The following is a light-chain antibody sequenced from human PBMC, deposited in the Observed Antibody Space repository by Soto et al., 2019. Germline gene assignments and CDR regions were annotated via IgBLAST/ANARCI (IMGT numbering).Light chain of an antibody. V-gene: IGLV2-14*01. CDR3: SSYTSSTTRDVV. J-gene: IGLJ2*01. CDR1: SSDVGGYKY. Sequence: QSALTQPASVSGSPGQSITISCTGTSSDVGGYKYVSWYQQHPGKAPKLMIYEVTNRPSGVSNRFSGSKSGNTASLTISGLQAEDEADYYCSSYTSSTTRDVVFGGGTKVTVL. CDR2: EVT.